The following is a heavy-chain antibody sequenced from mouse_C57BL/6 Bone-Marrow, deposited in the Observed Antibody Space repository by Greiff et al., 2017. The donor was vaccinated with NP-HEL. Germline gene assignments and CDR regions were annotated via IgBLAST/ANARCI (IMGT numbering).Heavy chain of an antibody. D-gene: IGHD1-1*01. CDR3: ASGYYGSSSFYAMDY. CDR1: GYTFTDYY. V-gene: IGHV1-19*01. CDR2: INPYNGGT. J-gene: IGHJ4*01. Sequence: EVQLQQSGPVLVKPGASVKMSCKASGYTFTDYYMNWVKQSHGKSLEWIGVINPYNGGTSYNQKFKGKATLTVDKSSSTAYMELNSLTSEDSAVYYCASGYYGSSSFYAMDYWGQGTSVTVSS.